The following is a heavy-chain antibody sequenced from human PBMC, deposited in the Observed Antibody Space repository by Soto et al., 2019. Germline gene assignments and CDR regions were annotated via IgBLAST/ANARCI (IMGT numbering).Heavy chain of an antibody. V-gene: IGHV4-30-4*01. D-gene: IGHD2-15*01. CDR2: IYYSGST. Sequence: SETLSLTCTVSGGSISSGDYYWSWIRQPPGKGLEWIGYIYYSGSTYYNPSLKSRVTISVDTSKNQFSLKLSSVTAADTAVYYCARERVAATWCWFGPWGQGTLVTVSS. CDR1: GGSISSGDYY. J-gene: IGHJ5*02. CDR3: ARERVAATWCWFGP.